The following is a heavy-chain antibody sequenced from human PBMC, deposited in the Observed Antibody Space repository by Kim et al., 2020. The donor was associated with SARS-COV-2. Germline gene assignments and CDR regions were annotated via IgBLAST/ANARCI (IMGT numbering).Heavy chain of an antibody. V-gene: IGHV3-23*01. J-gene: IGHJ5*02. CDR3: AKGALEMDPGYGSGSLDWFDP. Sequence: GGSLRLSCAASGFTFSSYAMSWVRQAPGKGLEWVSAISGSGGSTYYADSVKGRFTISRDNSKNTLYLQMNSLRAEDTAVYYCAKGALEMDPGYGSGSLDWFDPWGQGTLVTVSS. CDR2: ISGSGGST. CDR1: GFTFSSYA. D-gene: IGHD3-10*01.